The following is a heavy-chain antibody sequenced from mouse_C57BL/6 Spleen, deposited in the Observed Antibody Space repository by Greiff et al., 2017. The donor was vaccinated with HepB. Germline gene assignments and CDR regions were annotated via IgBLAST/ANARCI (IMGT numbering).Heavy chain of an antibody. CDR3: ARIYDGYPYYFDY. CDR2: IDPSDSET. Sequence: QVQLQQPGAELVRPGSSVKLSCKASGYTFTSYWMHWVKQRPIQGLEWIGNIDPSDSETHYNQKFKDKATLTVDKSSSTAYMQLSSLTSEDSAVYYCARIYDGYPYYFDYWGQGTTLTVSS. J-gene: IGHJ2*01. V-gene: IGHV1-52*01. D-gene: IGHD2-3*01. CDR1: GYTFTSYW.